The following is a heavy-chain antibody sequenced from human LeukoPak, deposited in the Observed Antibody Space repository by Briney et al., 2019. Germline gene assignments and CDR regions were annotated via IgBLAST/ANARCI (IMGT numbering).Heavy chain of an antibody. Sequence: GGSLRLSCAASGFTFSSYSMNWVRQAPGNGLEWVSSISSSSSYIYYADSVKGRFTISRDNAKNSLYLQMNSLRAEDTAVYYCAKVDTAMGSLDAFDIWGQGTMVTVSS. D-gene: IGHD5-18*01. J-gene: IGHJ3*02. V-gene: IGHV3-21*01. CDR3: AKVDTAMGSLDAFDI. CDR2: ISSSSSYI. CDR1: GFTFSSYS.